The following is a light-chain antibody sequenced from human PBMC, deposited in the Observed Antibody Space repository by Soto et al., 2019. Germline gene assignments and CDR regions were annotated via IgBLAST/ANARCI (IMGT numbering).Light chain of an antibody. V-gene: IGLV2-14*01. Sequence: QSVLTQPASVSGSPGQSITISCTGTSSDVGAYNYVSWYQQHPGKAPKLMLYEVSNRPSGVSNRFSGSKSGNTASLTISGLQAEDEADSYCSSYTTCSTLYVFGSGTTLTVL. J-gene: IGLJ1*01. CDR2: EVS. CDR1: SSDVGAYNY. CDR3: SSYTTCSTLYV.